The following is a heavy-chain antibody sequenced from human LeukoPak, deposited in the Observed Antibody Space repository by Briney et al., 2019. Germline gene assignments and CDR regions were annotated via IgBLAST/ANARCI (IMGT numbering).Heavy chain of an antibody. D-gene: IGHD2-15*01. Sequence: ASVKVSCKASGGTFSSYAISWVRQAPGQGLEWMGGIIHIFGTANYAQKFQGRVTITTDESTSTAYMELSSLRSEDTAVYYCARDRGCSGGSCYAKYYFDYWGQGTLVTVSS. CDR3: ARDRGCSGGSCYAKYYFDY. J-gene: IGHJ4*02. CDR2: IIHIFGTA. V-gene: IGHV1-69*05. CDR1: GGTFSSYA.